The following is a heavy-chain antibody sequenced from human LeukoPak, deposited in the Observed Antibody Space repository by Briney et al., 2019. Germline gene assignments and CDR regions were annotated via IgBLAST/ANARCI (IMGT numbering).Heavy chain of an antibody. CDR2: ISYDGSNK. V-gene: IGHV3-30-3*01. D-gene: IGHD3-22*01. CDR3: ARDLGSGWDFDY. Sequence: SLRLSCAASGFTFSSYAMHWVCQAPGKGLEWVAVISYDGSNKYYADSVKGRFTISRDNSKNTLYLQMNSLRAEDTAVYYCARDLGSGWDFDYWGQGTLVTVSS. J-gene: IGHJ4*02. CDR1: GFTFSSYA.